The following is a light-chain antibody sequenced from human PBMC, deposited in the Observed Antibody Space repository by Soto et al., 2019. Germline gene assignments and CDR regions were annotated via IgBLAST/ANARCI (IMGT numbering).Light chain of an antibody. Sequence: DIQMTQSPSSLSASVGDRVTITCRASQSISSYLNWYQQKPGKAPKLLIYAASSLQSGVPSRFSGSGSGTDFTLTISSLQPADFATDSCQRSDSTPATFGGGTKVEIK. J-gene: IGKJ4*01. CDR3: QRSDSTPAT. CDR2: AAS. V-gene: IGKV1-39*01. CDR1: QSISSY.